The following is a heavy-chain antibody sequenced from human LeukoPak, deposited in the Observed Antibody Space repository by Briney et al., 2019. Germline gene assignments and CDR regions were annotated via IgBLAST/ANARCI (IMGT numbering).Heavy chain of an antibody. V-gene: IGHV4-39*01. D-gene: IGHD2-21*02. J-gene: IGHJ3*02. CDR3: ATPPVATGIYSGAFDI. CDR1: GGSISSSSYY. CDR2: VYYSGNT. Sequence: PSETLSLTCTVSGGSISSSSYYWGWIRQPPGKGLEWIGSVYYSGNTYYNPSLKSRVTMSVDTSKNQFSLKLSSVTAADTAVYYCATPPVATGIYSGAFDIWGQGTMVTVSS.